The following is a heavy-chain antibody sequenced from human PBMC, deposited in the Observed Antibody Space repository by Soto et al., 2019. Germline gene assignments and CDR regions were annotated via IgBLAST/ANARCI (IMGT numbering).Heavy chain of an antibody. CDR1: GFTFSKYW. CDR3: AIQDCTNDVCLEAAVTVGGALEY. Sequence: EVQLVESGGGLVQPGKALRLSCAASGFTFSKYWIHWVRQAPGKGPVWVSYISSDGTTTDYADSVKGRFTISRDNAKNTLYLQMDSLRVEDTAVYYCAIQDCTNDVCLEAAVTVGGALEYWGQGAQVTVSS. J-gene: IGHJ4*02. V-gene: IGHV3-74*01. CDR2: ISSDGTTT. D-gene: IGHD2-8*01.